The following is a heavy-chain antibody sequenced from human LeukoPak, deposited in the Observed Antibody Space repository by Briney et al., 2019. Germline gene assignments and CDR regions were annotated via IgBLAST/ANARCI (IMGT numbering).Heavy chain of an antibody. CDR2: IKQDGSEK. CDR3: ARGRYTGSYFN. J-gene: IGHJ4*02. V-gene: IGHV3-7*01. CDR1: GFTFSTYW. D-gene: IGHD1-26*01. Sequence: GGSLRLSCAASGFTFSTYWMTWIRQAPGKRLEWVANIKQDGSEKYYVDSVKGRFTISTDNAKNSLFLQMNSLRAEDTAVYYCARGRYTGSYFNWGQGTLVTVSS.